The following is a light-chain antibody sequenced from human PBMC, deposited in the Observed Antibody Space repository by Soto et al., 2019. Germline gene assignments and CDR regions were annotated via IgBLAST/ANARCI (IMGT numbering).Light chain of an antibody. V-gene: IGLV2-14*01. Sequence: QSVLIQPASVSGSPGQSITISCTGTSRDVGGSNYVSWYQHHPHRAPKLLIYEVSYRPSGVSSRFSGSKSDNTASLTISGLQAEDEADYYCSSYTSSNTLEVFGVGTKVTVL. J-gene: IGLJ1*01. CDR3: SSYTSSNTLEV. CDR1: SRDVGGSNY. CDR2: EVS.